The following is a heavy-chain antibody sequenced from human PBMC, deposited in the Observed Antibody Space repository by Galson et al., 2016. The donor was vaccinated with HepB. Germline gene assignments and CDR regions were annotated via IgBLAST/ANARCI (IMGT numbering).Heavy chain of an antibody. V-gene: IGHV5-51*01. CDR2: IYPDDSDT. J-gene: IGHJ4*02. D-gene: IGHD5/OR15-5a*01. Sequence: QSGAEVTKPGESLKISCQVSGYSFTSHWIGWVRQRPGEGLEWMGIIYPDDSDTRYSPSFQGQVTIAADKSISTAYLQWSSLKASDTAMYYCARQRSGVSSKFLDYWGQGTLVTVSS. CDR3: ARQRSGVSSKFLDY. CDR1: GYSFTSHW.